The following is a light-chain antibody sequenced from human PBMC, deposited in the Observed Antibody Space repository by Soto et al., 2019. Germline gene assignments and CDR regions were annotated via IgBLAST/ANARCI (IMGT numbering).Light chain of an antibody. CDR1: SXNIGSNT. CDR3: AAWDDSLNGFV. CDR2: TNN. Sequence: QSVLAQPPSASGAPGQRVTIRCSGSSXNIGSNTVNWYQQLPGTAPKLLIYTNNQRPSGVRDRFSGSRSGTSVSLAISGLQSEDEADYYCAAWDDSLNGFVFRTGTKVTVL. J-gene: IGLJ1*01. V-gene: IGLV1-44*01.